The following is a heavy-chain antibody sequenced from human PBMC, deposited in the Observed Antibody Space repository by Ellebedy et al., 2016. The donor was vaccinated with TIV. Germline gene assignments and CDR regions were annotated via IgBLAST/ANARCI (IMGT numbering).Heavy chain of an antibody. CDR3: ARDRRSGWTANYYYDGMDV. Sequence: SETLSLTCDVYGGSFSGYYWSWIRQPPGKGLEWIGEINHSGSTNYNPSLKSRVTISVDTSKNQFSLKLSSVTAADTAVYYCARDRRSGWTANYYYDGMDVWGQGTTVTVSS. CDR2: INHSGST. V-gene: IGHV4-34*01. CDR1: GGSFSGYY. D-gene: IGHD6-19*01. J-gene: IGHJ6*02.